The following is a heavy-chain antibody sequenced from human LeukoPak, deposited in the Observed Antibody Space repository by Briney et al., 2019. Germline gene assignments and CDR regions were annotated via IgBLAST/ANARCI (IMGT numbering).Heavy chain of an antibody. V-gene: IGHV1-24*01. CDR2: FDPEEGET. D-gene: IGHD1-1*01. CDR3: ATGYPIHY. J-gene: IGHJ4*02. Sequence: ASVKVSCKISGYTLSELSMHWVRQAPGKGLEWMGGFDPEEGETVYAQKFLGRVTMTEDRSTDTAYMELNRLRSEDTAVYYCATGYPIHYWGQGALVTVFS. CDR1: GYTLSELS.